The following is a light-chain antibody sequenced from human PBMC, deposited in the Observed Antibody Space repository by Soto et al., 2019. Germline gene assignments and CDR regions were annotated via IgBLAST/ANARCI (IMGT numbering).Light chain of an antibody. CDR3: QQYGSSPST. V-gene: IGKV3-20*01. CDR2: GAS. Sequence: EIVLTQSPGTLSLSPGERATLSCIASQSVSSNYITWYQQKPGQAPRRLIFGASSSATGIPDRFSGSGSGTDFTLTITRLEHEDFAVYYCQQYGSSPSTFGQGTKVDIK. J-gene: IGKJ1*01. CDR1: QSVSSNY.